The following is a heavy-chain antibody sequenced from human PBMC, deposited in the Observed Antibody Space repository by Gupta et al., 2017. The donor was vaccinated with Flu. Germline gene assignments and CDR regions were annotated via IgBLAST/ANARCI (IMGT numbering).Heavy chain of an antibody. Sequence: EVQLVESGGGLVKAGGSLRLSCAASGFSFSKYSMNWVRQVPGKGLEWVSSMSGSGSYMYYSDSVKGRFTISRDNAKNSLYLQMNSLRVEDTAVYYCARLSVRHGLAAAGSSDYWGQGTLVTVSS. CDR1: GFSFSKYS. V-gene: IGHV3-21*01. J-gene: IGHJ4*02. D-gene: IGHD6-13*01. CDR3: ARLSVRHGLAAAGSSDY. CDR2: MSGSGSYM.